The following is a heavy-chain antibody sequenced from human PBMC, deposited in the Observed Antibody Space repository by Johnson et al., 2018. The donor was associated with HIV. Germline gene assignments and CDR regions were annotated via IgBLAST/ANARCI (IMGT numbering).Heavy chain of an antibody. Sequence: QVQLVESGGGVVQPGGSLRLSCAASAFTFSSYAIHWVRQAPGKGLEWVAFIHYDGNNKYYADSVKGRFTISRDNSKNTLYLQMNSLRAEDTAVYYCAKDLSSGGYHAFDILGQGTMVTVSS. CDR2: IHYDGNNK. D-gene: IGHD6-19*01. CDR3: AKDLSSGGYHAFDI. V-gene: IGHV3-30*02. CDR1: AFTFSSYA. J-gene: IGHJ3*02.